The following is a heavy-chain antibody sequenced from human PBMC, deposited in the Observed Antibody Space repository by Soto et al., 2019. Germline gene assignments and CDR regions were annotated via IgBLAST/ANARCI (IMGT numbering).Heavy chain of an antibody. J-gene: IGHJ4*02. D-gene: IGHD4-17*01. Sequence: SETLSLTCTVSGGSISSYYWSWIRQPPGKGLEWIGYIYYSGSTNYNPSLKSRVTISVDTSKNQFSLKLSSVTAADTAVYYCARGGLGYGDYVDWGQGTLVTVS. CDR1: GGSISSYY. V-gene: IGHV4-59*01. CDR2: IYYSGST. CDR3: ARGGLGYGDYVD.